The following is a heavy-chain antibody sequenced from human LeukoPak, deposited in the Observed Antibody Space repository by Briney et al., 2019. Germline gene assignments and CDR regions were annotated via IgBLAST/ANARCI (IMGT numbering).Heavy chain of an antibody. CDR1: GYSFTSYW. CDR3: ARRRDLYSGSYYPFDY. J-gene: IGHJ4*02. V-gene: IGHV5-51*01. D-gene: IGHD1-26*01. CDR2: IYPGDSDA. Sequence: HGESLKISCKGSGYSFTSYWIGWVRQMPGKGLKWMGIIYPGDSDARYSPSFQGQVTISADKSISTAYLQWSGLKASDTAMYYCARRRDLYSGSYYPFDYWGQGTLVTVSS.